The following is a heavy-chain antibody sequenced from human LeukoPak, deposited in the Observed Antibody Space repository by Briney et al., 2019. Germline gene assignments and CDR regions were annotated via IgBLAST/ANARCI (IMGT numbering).Heavy chain of an antibody. Sequence: PGGSLRLSCAASGFTFSNAWMNRVRQAPGKGLEWVSAISGSGGSTYYADSVKGRFTISRDNSKNTLYLQMNSLRAEDTAVYYCAKVVRPMAPRGDAFDIWGQGTMVTVSS. CDR1: GFTFSNAW. D-gene: IGHD2-8*01. J-gene: IGHJ3*02. CDR2: ISGSGGST. V-gene: IGHV3-23*01. CDR3: AKVVRPMAPRGDAFDI.